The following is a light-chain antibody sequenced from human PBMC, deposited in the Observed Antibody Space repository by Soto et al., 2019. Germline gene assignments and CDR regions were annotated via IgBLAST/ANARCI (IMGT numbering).Light chain of an antibody. V-gene: IGLV1-44*01. J-gene: IGLJ3*02. CDR2: SNN. CDR1: SSNIGSNT. Sequence: QSVLTQPPSASGTPGQRVTISCSGSSSNIGSNTVNWYQQLPGTAPKLLIYSNNQRPSGVPVRCSGSKSGTSASLAISGLQAEDEAYYYCEAWDDRLAFGGGTQLTVL. CDR3: EAWDDRLA.